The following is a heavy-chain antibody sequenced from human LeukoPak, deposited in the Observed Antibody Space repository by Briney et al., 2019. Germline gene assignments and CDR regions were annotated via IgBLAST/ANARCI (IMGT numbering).Heavy chain of an antibody. D-gene: IGHD3-22*01. Sequence: PSETLSLTCAVYGGSFSGYYWSWIRQPPGKGLEWSGEINHSGSTNYNPSLKSRVTISVDTSKNQFSLKLSSVTAADTAVYYCARVDYYYDSSGYYYWFDPWGQGTLVTVSS. J-gene: IGHJ5*02. CDR1: GGSFSGYY. CDR3: ARVDYYYDSSGYYYWFDP. CDR2: INHSGST. V-gene: IGHV4-34*01.